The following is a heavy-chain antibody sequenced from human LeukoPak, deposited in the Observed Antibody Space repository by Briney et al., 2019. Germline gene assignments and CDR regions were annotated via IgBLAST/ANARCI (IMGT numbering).Heavy chain of an antibody. CDR1: GFTVSNTY. D-gene: IGHD6-19*01. CDR3: ARDSSGPAF. Sequence: GGSLRLSCAASGFTVSNTYMSWVRQAPGKGLEWVSVIYNTGGTFYSDSVKGQFTISRDYSKNTLYLQMNSLRADDTAVYYCARDSSGPAFWGQGTLVTVSS. CDR2: IYNTGGT. J-gene: IGHJ4*02. V-gene: IGHV3-53*01.